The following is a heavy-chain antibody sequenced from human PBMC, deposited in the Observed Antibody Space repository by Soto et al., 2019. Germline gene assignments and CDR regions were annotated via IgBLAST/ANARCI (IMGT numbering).Heavy chain of an antibody. D-gene: IGHD3-16*01. CDR2: IYPSGTI. CDR3: ATYTAFAKYYFDY. Sequence: LSLTCAVSGVSITTNGYSWSWIRQPPGKGLEWIGYIYPSGTIFYNPSLNSRVTISADTSNNQFSLKLTSVTAADTAVYFCATYTAFAKYYFDYWGRGTLVTVPS. CDR1: GVSITTNGYS. J-gene: IGHJ4*02. V-gene: IGHV4-30-2*01.